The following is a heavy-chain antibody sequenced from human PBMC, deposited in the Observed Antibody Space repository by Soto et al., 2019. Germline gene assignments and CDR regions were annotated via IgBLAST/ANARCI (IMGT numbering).Heavy chain of an antibody. D-gene: IGHD3-22*01. CDR3: AMSGSGYVWFNEF. CDR1: GGIFSSYA. CDR2: IIPIFGTA. Sequence: QEQLVQSGAEVKKPGSSVKVSCKASGGIFSSYAISWVRQAPGQGLEWMGGIIPIFGTANYAQKFQGRVTITADESTNTAYMDLSSLKSEDTAIYYCAMSGSGYVWFNEFWGQGTPVTVSS. V-gene: IGHV1-69*01. J-gene: IGHJ4*02.